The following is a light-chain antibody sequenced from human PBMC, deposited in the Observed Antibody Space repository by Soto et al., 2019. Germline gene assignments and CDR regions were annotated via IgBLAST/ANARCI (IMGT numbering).Light chain of an antibody. CDR3: TSYSRTYTLV. CDR2: EVS. V-gene: IGLV2-14*01. Sequence: QSALTQPASVSGSPGQSITISCTGTSSDIGGYSFVSWYQQHPGKTPKLVIYEVSNRPSGVSDRFSGSRSGNTASLTISGLQAEDEADFYCTSYSRTYTLVFGGGTQLTVL. CDR1: SSDIGGYSF. J-gene: IGLJ2*01.